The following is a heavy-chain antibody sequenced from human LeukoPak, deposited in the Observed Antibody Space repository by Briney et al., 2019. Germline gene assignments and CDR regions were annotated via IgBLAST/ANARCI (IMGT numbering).Heavy chain of an antibody. V-gene: IGHV3-30*18. J-gene: IGHJ5*01. CDR1: GFTFSIYG. Sequence: PGMSLRLSCAASGFTFSIYGMHWVRQAPGKGLEWVALISYDGSNKYYVDSVKGRFTISRDSSKNMLYLQMNSLRAEDTAVYYCAKDVIRGDITYFESWGQGTLVAVSS. CDR2: ISYDGSNK. CDR3: AKDVIRGDITYFES. D-gene: IGHD3-10*01.